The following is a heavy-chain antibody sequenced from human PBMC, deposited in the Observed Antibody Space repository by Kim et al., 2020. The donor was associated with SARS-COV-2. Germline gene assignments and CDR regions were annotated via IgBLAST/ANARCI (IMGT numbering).Heavy chain of an antibody. CDR3: ARRDSSGYYGSDI. CDR1: GYSFTSYW. J-gene: IGHJ3*02. Sequence: GESLKISCKGSGYSFTSYWIGWVRQMPGKGLEWMGIIYPGDSDTRYSPSFQGKVTISAANTISSAYLQWSSLKASDTAMYYCARRDSSGYYGSDIWGQGTMVTVSS. D-gene: IGHD3-22*01. CDR2: IYPGDSDT. V-gene: IGHV5-51*01.